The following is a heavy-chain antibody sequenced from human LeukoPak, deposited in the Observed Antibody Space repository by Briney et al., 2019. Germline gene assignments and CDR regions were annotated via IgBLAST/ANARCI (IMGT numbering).Heavy chain of an antibody. V-gene: IGHV1-69*04. CDR1: GGTFSSYA. D-gene: IGHD4-17*01. CDR2: IIPIFGIA. CDR3: AREEWKSGDYPRP. J-gene: IGHJ5*02. Sequence: SVKVSCKASGGTFSSYAISWVRQAPGQGLEWMGRIIPIFGIANYAQKFQGRVTITADKSTSTAYMELSSLRSEDTAVYYCAREEWKSGDYPRPWGQGTLVTVSS.